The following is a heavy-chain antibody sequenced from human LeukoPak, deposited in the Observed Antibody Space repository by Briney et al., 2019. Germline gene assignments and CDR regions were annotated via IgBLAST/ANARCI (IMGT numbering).Heavy chain of an antibody. Sequence: GGSLRLSCAASGFTFSSYSMNWVRQAPGKGLEWVSSISSSSSYIYYADSVKGRFTISRDNAKNSLYLQMNSLRAEDTAVYYCARDRLPHYYGSGSCKDYFDYWGQGTLVTVSS. CDR1: GFTFSSYS. J-gene: IGHJ4*02. V-gene: IGHV3-21*01. CDR2: ISSSSSYI. D-gene: IGHD3-10*01. CDR3: ARDRLPHYYGSGSCKDYFDY.